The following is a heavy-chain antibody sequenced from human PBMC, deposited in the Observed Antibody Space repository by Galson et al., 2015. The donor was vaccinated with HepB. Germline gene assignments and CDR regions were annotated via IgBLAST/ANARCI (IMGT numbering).Heavy chain of an antibody. J-gene: IGHJ5*02. V-gene: IGHV3-53*01. CDR1: GFIVSRNY. D-gene: IGHD3-3*01. CDR2: IYSDGTT. Sequence: SLRLSCAVSGFIVSRNYMSWVRQAPGKGLEWVSVIYSDGTTFYADSVKGRFTISRDNSKNTLYLHMNSLRAEDTAVYYCARLNDFWNGYYSWHDPWGQGTLVTVSS. CDR3: ARLNDFWNGYYSWHDP.